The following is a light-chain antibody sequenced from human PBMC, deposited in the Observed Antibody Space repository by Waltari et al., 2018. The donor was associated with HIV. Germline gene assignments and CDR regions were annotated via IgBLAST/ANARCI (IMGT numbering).Light chain of an antibody. J-gene: IGLJ1*01. CDR1: SDDVGRYDY. CDR3: SSHAGGSNFV. V-gene: IGLV2-8*01. Sequence: QSALTQPPSASGSAGQSVTISCTGGSDDVGRYDYVSWYQQHPGTAPKVIIYDVNERPSGVPDRFSGCKSGNTASLTVSGLQAEDEADYYCSSHAGGSNFVFGTGTKVTVV. CDR2: DVN.